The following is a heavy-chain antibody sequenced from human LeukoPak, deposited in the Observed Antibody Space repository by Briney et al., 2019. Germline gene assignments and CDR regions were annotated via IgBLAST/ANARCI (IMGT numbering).Heavy chain of an antibody. J-gene: IGHJ3*02. Sequence: SETLSLTCTVSGGSISSSSYYWGWIRQPPGKGLEWIGSIYYSGSTYYNPSLKSRVTMSVDTSKNQFSLKLSSVTAADTAVYYCARAGDDRSGFYYGFDIWGQGTMVTVSS. CDR3: ARAGDDRSGFYYGFDI. D-gene: IGHD3-22*01. CDR2: IYYSGST. CDR1: GGSISSSSYY. V-gene: IGHV4-39*07.